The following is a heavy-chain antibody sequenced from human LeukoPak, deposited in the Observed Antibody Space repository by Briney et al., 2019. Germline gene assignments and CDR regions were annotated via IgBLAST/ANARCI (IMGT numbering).Heavy chain of an antibody. V-gene: IGHV3-74*01. CDR2: VDRDGSNT. CDR3: AGGGFSGSDR. CDR1: EITFYTFW. J-gene: IGHJ5*02. D-gene: IGHD1-14*01. Sequence: PGGSLRLSCVASEITFYTFWMHWVRQAPGKGLVWVARVDRDGSNTNYADSVKGRFTVSRDNSKNALYLEMNSLRVEDTAVYYCAGGGFSGSDRWGQGVLVSVSS.